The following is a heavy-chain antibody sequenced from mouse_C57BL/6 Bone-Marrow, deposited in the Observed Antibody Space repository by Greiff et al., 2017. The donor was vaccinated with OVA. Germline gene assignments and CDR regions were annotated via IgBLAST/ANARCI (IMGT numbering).Heavy chain of an antibody. D-gene: IGHD2-1*01. Sequence: VQLMESGAELARPGASVKLSCKASGYTFTSYGVSWVKQRTGQGLAWIGELYPRSGNTYYNEKFKGKATLTADKSSSTAYMELRSLTSEDSAVYFCAVYYRFDYWGQGTTLTVSS. CDR2: LYPRSGNT. V-gene: IGHV1-81*01. CDR3: AVYYRFDY. J-gene: IGHJ2*01. CDR1: GYTFTSYG.